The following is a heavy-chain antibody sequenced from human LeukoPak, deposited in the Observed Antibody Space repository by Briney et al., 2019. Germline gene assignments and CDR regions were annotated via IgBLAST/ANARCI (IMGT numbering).Heavy chain of an antibody. CDR3: AKDRRGASIVVVPAAIDY. V-gene: IGHV3-23*01. CDR2: IGYGGADS. Sequence: GGTLRLSCAGSGFIFSGYGMSWFRQAPGKGLEWVSSIGYGGADSHYADSVKGRFTISRDNSKNTLYLQMNSLRAEDTAVYYCAKDRRGASIVVVPAAIDYWGQGALVTVSS. J-gene: IGHJ4*02. CDR1: GFIFSGYG. D-gene: IGHD2-2*01.